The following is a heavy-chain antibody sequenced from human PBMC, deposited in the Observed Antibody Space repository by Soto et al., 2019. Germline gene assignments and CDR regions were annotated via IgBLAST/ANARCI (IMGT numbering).Heavy chain of an antibody. CDR2: IYYSGST. CDR1: GGSISSYY. J-gene: IGHJ4*02. Sequence: QVQLQESGPGLVKPSETLSLTCTVSGGSISSYYWSWIRQPPEKGLEWIGYIYYSGSTNYNPSLKSRVTISVDTSKNQFSLKLSSVTAADTAVYYCARAHYDFWSGYIWDYWGQGTLVTVSS. V-gene: IGHV4-59*01. CDR3: ARAHYDFWSGYIWDY. D-gene: IGHD3-3*01.